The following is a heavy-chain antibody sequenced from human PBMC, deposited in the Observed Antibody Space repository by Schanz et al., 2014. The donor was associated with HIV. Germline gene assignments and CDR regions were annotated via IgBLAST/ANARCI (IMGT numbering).Heavy chain of an antibody. J-gene: IGHJ6*02. D-gene: IGHD3-3*02. CDR3: ARAAFSSEYYYGMDV. CDR2: IIPVFGTA. CDR1: GGTFNNYA. V-gene: IGHV1-69*01. Sequence: QEPLVQSGAAVRKPGSSVTVSCKTSGGTFNNYALNWVRQAPGQGLEWMGGIIPVFGTANYAQKFQGRVTIIADESTSTAYMELSSLRSADTAVYFCARAAFSSEYYYGMDVWGQGTTVTVSS.